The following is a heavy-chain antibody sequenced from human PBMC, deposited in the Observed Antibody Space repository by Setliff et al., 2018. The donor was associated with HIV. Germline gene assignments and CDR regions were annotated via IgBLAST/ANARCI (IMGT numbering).Heavy chain of an antibody. D-gene: IGHD2-8*01. CDR1: GYTFTSYY. CDR2: INPSGGST. CDR3: ARDQSASDHAWCFDP. Sequence: ASVKVSCKASGYTFTSYYMHWVRQAPGQGLEWMGIINPSGGSTSYAQKFQGRVTMTRDTSTSTVYMELSSLRSEDTAVYYCARDQSASDHAWCFDPWGQGTPVTVSS. J-gene: IGHJ5*02. V-gene: IGHV1-46*01.